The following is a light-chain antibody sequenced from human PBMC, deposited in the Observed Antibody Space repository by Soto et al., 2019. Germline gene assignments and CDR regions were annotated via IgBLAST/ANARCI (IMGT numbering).Light chain of an antibody. CDR3: HQRSNWPPDT. V-gene: IGKV3D-20*02. CDR1: QNVDTKY. CDR2: GAS. Sequence: IVGTQSPATVCVSPWERASLSCRSGQNVDTKYLAWYQFKPGQAPRIIIFGASGRATGIPDRFSGSGSGTDFTLTISSLEPEDFAVYYCHQRSNWPPDTFGQGTRLEIK. J-gene: IGKJ5*01.